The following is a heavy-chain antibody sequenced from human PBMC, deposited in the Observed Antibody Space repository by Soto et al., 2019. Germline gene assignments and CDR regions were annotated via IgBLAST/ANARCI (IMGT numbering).Heavy chain of an antibody. CDR2: LSGSGGST. CDR1: GFSFHTYA. Sequence: VQLLESGGGLVQPGGSLRLSCAASGFSFHTYAMVWVRQAPGRGLEWVSSLSGSGGSTNYADSVKGRFTISRDNSKEHLYLQMNNLRGDDTAMYYCAKSLRDWGFFDYWGLGTLVTVSS. D-gene: IGHD3-16*01. CDR3: AKSLRDWGFFDY. J-gene: IGHJ4*02. V-gene: IGHV3-23*01.